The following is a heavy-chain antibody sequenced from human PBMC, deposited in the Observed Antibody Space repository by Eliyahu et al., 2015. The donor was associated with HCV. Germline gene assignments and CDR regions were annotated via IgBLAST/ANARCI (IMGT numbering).Heavy chain of an antibody. CDR2: ISGNGIXX. V-gene: IGHV3-23*04. CDR3: AKGVVDPSVVLIAIFSDYWYFDL. D-gene: IGHD2-21*01. J-gene: IGHJ2*01. Sequence: EVQLVESGGGLVQPGGSLRLSCAASGFTXSXYAMTWVRQAPGKGLEWXSXISGNGIXXYYADSVKGRFTISRENSKNTLYLRLNSLRGDDTAVYYCAKGVVDPSVVLIAIFSDYWYFDLWGRGTLVTVSS. CDR1: GFTXSXYA.